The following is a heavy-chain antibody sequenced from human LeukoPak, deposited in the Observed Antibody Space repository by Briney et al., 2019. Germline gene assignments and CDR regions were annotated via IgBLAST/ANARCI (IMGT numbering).Heavy chain of an antibody. CDR3: AREHYYDSSGYYYDAFDI. V-gene: IGHV3-7*01. CDR1: GFTFSSYW. Sequence: GGSLRLSCAASGFTFSSYWMSWVRQAPGKGLECVANIKQDGSEKYYVDSVKGRFTISRDNAKNSLYLQMNSLRAEDTAVYYCAREHYYDSSGYYYDAFDIWGQGTMVTVSS. J-gene: IGHJ3*02. D-gene: IGHD3-22*01. CDR2: IKQDGSEK.